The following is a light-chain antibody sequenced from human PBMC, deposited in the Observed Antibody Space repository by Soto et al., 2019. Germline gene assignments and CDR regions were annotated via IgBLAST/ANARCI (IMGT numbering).Light chain of an antibody. J-gene: IGLJ3*02. V-gene: IGLV1-44*01. Sequence: QSVMTQPPSASGTPGQRVIISCSGSSSNIGSSTVNWYQQLPGTAPKLLIYSNNQRPSGVPDRFSGSKSGTSASLAISGLQSEDEADYYCATWDDSLNGWVFGGGTKLT. CDR3: ATWDDSLNGWV. CDR2: SNN. CDR1: SSNIGSST.